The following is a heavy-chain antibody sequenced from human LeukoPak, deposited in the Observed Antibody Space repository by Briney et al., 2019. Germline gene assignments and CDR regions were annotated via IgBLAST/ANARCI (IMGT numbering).Heavy chain of an antibody. D-gene: IGHD3-10*01. V-gene: IGHV4-39*07. CDR3: AREGGSGSYPDY. CDR1: GGSISSSSYY. J-gene: IGHJ4*02. Sequence: PSETLSLTCTVSGGSISSSSYYWGWIRQPPGKGLEWIGSIYYSGSTYYNPSLKSRVTISVDTSKNQFSLKLSSVTAADTAVYYCAREGGSGSYPDYWGQGTLVTVSS. CDR2: IYYSGST.